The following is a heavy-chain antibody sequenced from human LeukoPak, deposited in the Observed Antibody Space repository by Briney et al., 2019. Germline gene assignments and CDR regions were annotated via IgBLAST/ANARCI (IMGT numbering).Heavy chain of an antibody. V-gene: IGHV3-53*01. Sequence: GGSLRLSCAAPGFTFSSNYMSWVRQAPGKGLEWVSVIYSSGSTYYADSVKGRFTISRDNSKNTLYLQMNSLRAEDTAVYYCARSSLYCSSTSCYGYYGMDVWGKGTTVTVSS. D-gene: IGHD2-2*01. CDR2: IYSSGST. CDR1: GFTFSSNY. CDR3: ARSSLYCSSTSCYGYYGMDV. J-gene: IGHJ6*04.